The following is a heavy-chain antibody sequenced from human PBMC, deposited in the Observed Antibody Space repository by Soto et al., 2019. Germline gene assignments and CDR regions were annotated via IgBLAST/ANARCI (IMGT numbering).Heavy chain of an antibody. Sequence: EVQLLESGGHFVHPGGSLRLSCAASGFTFSDYAMIWIRQVPGKGLQWVSGLYGSGRGIHYAESVKGRFTISRDNSAYAVYLQMNNLRVEDSAIYSCAKDAVSRDGVWLAHVWGQGTVVTVSS. J-gene: IGHJ4*02. V-gene: IGHV3-23*01. CDR1: GFTFSDYA. D-gene: IGHD5-12*01. CDR2: LYGSGRGI. CDR3: AKDAVSRDGVWLAHV.